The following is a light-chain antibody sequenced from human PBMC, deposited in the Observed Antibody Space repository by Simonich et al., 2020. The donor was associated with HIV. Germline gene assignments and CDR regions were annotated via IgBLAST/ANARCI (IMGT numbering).Light chain of an antibody. CDR3: QSYDTSLSGWV. CDR1: SSNIGAGYD. CDR2: GNN. J-gene: IGLJ3*02. Sequence: QSVLTQPPSVSGAPGQTVTISCTGSSSNIGAGYDVHWYQQLPGTAPKLLIYGNNTRPSGVPDRFSGSKSGTSASLAITGLQAEDEADYYCQSYDTSLSGWVFGGGTKLTVL. V-gene: IGLV1-40*01.